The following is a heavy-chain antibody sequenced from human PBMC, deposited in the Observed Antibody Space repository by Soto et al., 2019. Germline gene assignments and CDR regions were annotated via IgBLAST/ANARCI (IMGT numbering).Heavy chain of an antibody. CDR3: ARTSYDILTGRLDAFDI. D-gene: IGHD3-9*01. J-gene: IGHJ3*02. V-gene: IGHV4-59*12. Sequence: QVQLQESGPGLVKPSETLSLTCTVSGGSISSYYWSWIRQPPGKGLEWIGYIYYSGSTNYNPSLKSRVTISVDRSRKQFSLKLTSVTAADTAMYFCARTSYDILTGRLDAFDIWGQGTMVTVSS. CDR1: GGSISSYY. CDR2: IYYSGST.